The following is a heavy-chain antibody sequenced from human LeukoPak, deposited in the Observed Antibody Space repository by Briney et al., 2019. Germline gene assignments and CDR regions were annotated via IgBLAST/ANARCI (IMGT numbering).Heavy chain of an antibody. V-gene: IGHV1-8*01. Sequence: GASVKVSCKASGYTFTSYDINWVRQATGQGLEWMGWMNPNSGNTGYAQKFQGRVTMTRSTSISTAYMELSSLRSEDTAVYYCAREYLYCSSTSCYSEGFDYWGQGTLVTVSS. D-gene: IGHD2-2*01. J-gene: IGHJ4*02. CDR3: AREYLYCSSTSCYSEGFDY. CDR2: MNPNSGNT. CDR1: GYTFTSYD.